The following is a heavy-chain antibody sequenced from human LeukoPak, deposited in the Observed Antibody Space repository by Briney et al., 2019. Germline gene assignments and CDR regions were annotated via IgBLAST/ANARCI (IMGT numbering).Heavy chain of an antibody. Sequence: PGGSLRLSCAASGFTFSSYSMNWVRQAPGKGLEWVSSISSSSSYIYYADSVKGRFTISRDNSKNSLYLQMNSLRAEDTAVYYCAKQPYSIAVAGTPTTSDYWGQGTLVTVSS. CDR2: ISSSSSYI. V-gene: IGHV3-21*01. D-gene: IGHD6-19*01. CDR1: GFTFSSYS. CDR3: AKQPYSIAVAGTPTTSDY. J-gene: IGHJ4*02.